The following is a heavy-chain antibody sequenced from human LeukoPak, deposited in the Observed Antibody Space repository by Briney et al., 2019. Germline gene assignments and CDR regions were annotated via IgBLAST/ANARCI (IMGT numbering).Heavy chain of an antibody. CDR3: AKKGIAVAGKNNWFDP. Sequence: GGSLRLSCAASGFTFSSYAMSWVRQAPGKGLGWVSAISGSGGNTYYADSVKGRFTISRDNSKNTLYLQMNSLRAEDTAVYYCAKKGIAVAGKNNWFDPWGQGTLVTVSS. CDR2: ISGSGGNT. J-gene: IGHJ5*02. V-gene: IGHV3-23*01. D-gene: IGHD6-13*01. CDR1: GFTFSSYA.